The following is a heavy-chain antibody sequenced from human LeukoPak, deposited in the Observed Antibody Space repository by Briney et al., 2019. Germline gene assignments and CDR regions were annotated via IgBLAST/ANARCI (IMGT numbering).Heavy chain of an antibody. CDR2: INHSGST. J-gene: IGHJ3*02. CDR1: GGSFSGYY. D-gene: IGHD3-9*01. CDR3: ARDCNDILTGGSDI. Sequence: PSETLSLTCAVYGGSFSGYYWSWIRQPPGKGLEWIGEINHSGSTNYNPSLKSRVTISVDTSKNQFSLKLSSVTAADTAVYYCARDCNDILTGGSDIWGQGTMVTVSS. V-gene: IGHV4-34*01.